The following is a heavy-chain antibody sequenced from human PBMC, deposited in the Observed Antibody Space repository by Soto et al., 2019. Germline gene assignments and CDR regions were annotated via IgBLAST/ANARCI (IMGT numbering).Heavy chain of an antibody. CDR2: IYPGDSDA. CDR3: QRVMAASATAFDY. J-gene: IGHJ4*02. Sequence: PGESLKISCQASGYSFLSSWIGWVRQMPGKGLEWMGIIYPGDSDARYSPSFQGQVTISADKSTSTAYLQWSSLKASDTATYYCQRVMAASATAFDYWGQGALVTVSS. V-gene: IGHV5-51*01. CDR1: GYSFLSSW. D-gene: IGHD6-13*01.